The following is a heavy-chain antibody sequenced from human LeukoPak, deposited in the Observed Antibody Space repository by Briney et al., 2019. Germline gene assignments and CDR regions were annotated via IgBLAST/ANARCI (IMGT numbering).Heavy chain of an antibody. CDR1: GGSISSHY. CDR2: IYYSGST. D-gene: IGHD6-6*01. V-gene: IGHV4-59*11. Sequence: SETLSLTCTVSGGSISSHYWSWIRQPPGKGLEWIGYIYYSGSTNYNPSLKSRVTISVETSKNQFSLKLSSVTAADTAVYYCARSTYSSSSTGVGYWGQGTLVTVSS. J-gene: IGHJ4*02. CDR3: ARSTYSSSSTGVGY.